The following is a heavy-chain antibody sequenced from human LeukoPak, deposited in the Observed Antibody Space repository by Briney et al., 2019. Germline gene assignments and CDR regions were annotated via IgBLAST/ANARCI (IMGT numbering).Heavy chain of an antibody. CDR1: GGSISSGGYY. D-gene: IGHD3-16*02. V-gene: IGHV4-39*07. J-gene: IGHJ4*02. CDR2: IYYSGST. Sequence: MPSETLSLTCTVSGGSISSGGYYWGWIRQPPGKGLEWIGSIYYSGSTYYNPSLKSRVTISVDTSKNQFSLKLSSVTAADTAVYYCARGTYYDYVWGSYRQYYFDYWGQGTLVTVSS. CDR3: ARGTYYDYVWGSYRQYYFDY.